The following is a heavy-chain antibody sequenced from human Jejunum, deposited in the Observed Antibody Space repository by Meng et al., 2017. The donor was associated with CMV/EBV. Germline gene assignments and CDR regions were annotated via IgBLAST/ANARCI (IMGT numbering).Heavy chain of an antibody. CDR3: ATSTATTSNFRRVWNL. D-gene: IGHD1-1*01. V-gene: IGHV1-69*02. J-gene: IGHJ4*02. CDR2: VIPILNMA. Sequence: TFNTYTFNWVRQAPGQGLEWMGRVIPILNMAASAQSFQGRVTILADRSTSTVYLELTGLRSDDTAAYYCATSTATTSNFRRVWNLWGQGTEVTVSS. CDR1: TFNTYT.